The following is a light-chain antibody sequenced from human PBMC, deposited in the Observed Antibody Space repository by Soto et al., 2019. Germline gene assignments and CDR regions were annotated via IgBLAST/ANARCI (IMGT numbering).Light chain of an antibody. CDR3: VQHNGYPIT. CDR1: QDTRDD. J-gene: IGKJ5*01. Sequence: DIQITQCPSSLSASVGDRGTITCRASQDTRDDVGWYQQKPGKAPKRLIYAASSLQSGVPSRFSGRGSGTVFTLTISSLQPEDFATYFCVQHNGYPITCGRGTRLEIK. V-gene: IGKV1-17*01. CDR2: AAS.